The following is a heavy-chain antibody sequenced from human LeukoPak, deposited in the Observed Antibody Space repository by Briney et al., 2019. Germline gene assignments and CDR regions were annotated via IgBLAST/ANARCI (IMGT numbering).Heavy chain of an antibody. CDR3: GGGGYLLDY. D-gene: IGHD1-26*01. Sequence: GGSLRLSCAASGFSLGTDWRNWVRQAPGKGLVWVSRINSDGSTTTYADSVKGRFTISRDNAKNTLYLQMNSLRAEDTAVYYCGGGGYLLDYWGQGTLVTVSS. J-gene: IGHJ4*02. V-gene: IGHV3-74*01. CDR1: GFSLGTDW. CDR2: INSDGSTT.